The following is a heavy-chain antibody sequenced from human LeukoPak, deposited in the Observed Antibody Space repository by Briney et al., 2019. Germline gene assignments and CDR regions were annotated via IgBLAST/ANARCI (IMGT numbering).Heavy chain of an antibody. D-gene: IGHD3-10*01. J-gene: IGHJ6*03. Sequence: PGGSLRLSCAASGFTFDDYAMNWVRQAPGKGLEWVSYISTNGRTIYYADSVKGRFTMSRDNAKNSLSLQMNSLRAEDTAVYYCARDFRGYSMDVWGKGTTVTISS. V-gene: IGHV3-48*03. CDR1: GFTFDDYA. CDR2: ISTNGRTI. CDR3: ARDFRGYSMDV.